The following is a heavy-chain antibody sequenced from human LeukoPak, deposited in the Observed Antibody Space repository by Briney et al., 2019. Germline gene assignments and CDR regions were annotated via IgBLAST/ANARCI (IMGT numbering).Heavy chain of an antibody. CDR2: ISSSSSYI. D-gene: IGHD5-24*01. CDR3: ASVRDGYNYYY. J-gene: IGHJ4*02. Sequence: GGSLRLSCAASGFTFSSYSMNWVRQAPGKGLEWVSSISSSSSYIYYADSVKGRFTISRDNAKNSLYLQTNSLRAEDTAVYYCASVRDGYNYYYWGQGTLVTVSS. CDR1: GFTFSSYS. V-gene: IGHV3-21*01.